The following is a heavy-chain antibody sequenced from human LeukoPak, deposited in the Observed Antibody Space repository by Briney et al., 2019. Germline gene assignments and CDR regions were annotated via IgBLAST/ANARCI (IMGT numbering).Heavy chain of an antibody. J-gene: IGHJ4*02. D-gene: IGHD6-6*01. CDR1: GYTFTGYY. V-gene: IGHV1-2*02. CDR2: INPNSGGT. Sequence: ASVKVTCKASGYTFTGYYMHWVRQAPGQGLEWMGWINPNSGGTNYAQKFQGRVTMTRDTSISTAYMELSRLRSDDTAVYYCARDPSIAASPDGSDYWGQGTLVTVSS. CDR3: ARDPSIAASPDGSDY.